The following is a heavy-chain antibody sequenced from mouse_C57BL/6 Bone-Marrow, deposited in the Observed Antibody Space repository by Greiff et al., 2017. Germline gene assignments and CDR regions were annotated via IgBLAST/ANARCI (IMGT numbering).Heavy chain of an antibody. CDR2: ISYDGSN. V-gene: IGHV3-6*01. CDR3: ARGTQLSAMDY. Sequence: EVKLQESGPGLVKPSQSLSLTCSVTGYSITSGYYWNWIRQFPGNKLEWMGYISYDGSNNYNPSLKNRISITRDTSKNQFFLKLNSVTTEDTATYYCARGTQLSAMDYWGQGTSVTVSS. CDR1: GYSITSGYY. J-gene: IGHJ4*01.